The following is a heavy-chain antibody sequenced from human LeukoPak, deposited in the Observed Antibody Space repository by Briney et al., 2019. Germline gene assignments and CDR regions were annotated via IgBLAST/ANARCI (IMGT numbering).Heavy chain of an antibody. CDR2: ISSSGSTI. D-gene: IGHD1-26*01. CDR1: GFTFSSYE. V-gene: IGHV3-48*03. CDR3: ARERGATPEHDAFDI. J-gene: IGHJ3*02. Sequence: GGSLRLSCAASGFTFSSYEMNWVRQAPGKGLEWVSYISSSGSTIYYADSVKGRFTISRDNAKNSLYLQMNSLRAEDTAVYYCARERGATPEHDAFDIWGQGTMVTVSS.